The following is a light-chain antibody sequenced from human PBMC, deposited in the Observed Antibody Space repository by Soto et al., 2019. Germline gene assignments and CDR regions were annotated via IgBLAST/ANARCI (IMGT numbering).Light chain of an antibody. V-gene: IGKV3-15*01. CDR2: GAS. CDR3: QQYNNWPFT. Sequence: IVMTQSPTTLSASPGSRSTLPCRASQSVRSNLAWYQQKTGQAPRLLIYGASTRATGIPARFSGSGYGTEFNLTISSLQSEDFAVYYCQQYNNWPFTFGQGTRLEI. CDR1: QSVRSN. J-gene: IGKJ5*01.